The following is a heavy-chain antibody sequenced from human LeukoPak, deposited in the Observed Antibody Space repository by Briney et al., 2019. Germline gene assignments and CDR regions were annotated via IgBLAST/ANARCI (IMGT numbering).Heavy chain of an antibody. D-gene: IGHD3-10*01. CDR3: ARDITMVRGVIRWFDP. V-gene: IGHV4-59*01. CDR2: IYYSGST. CDR1: GGSISSYY. Sequence: TLXXTCTVSGGSISSYYWSWIRQPPGKGLEWIGYIYYSGSTNYNPSLKSRVTISVDTSKNQFSLKLSSVTAADTAVYYCARDITMVRGVIRWFDPWGQGTLVTVSS. J-gene: IGHJ5*02.